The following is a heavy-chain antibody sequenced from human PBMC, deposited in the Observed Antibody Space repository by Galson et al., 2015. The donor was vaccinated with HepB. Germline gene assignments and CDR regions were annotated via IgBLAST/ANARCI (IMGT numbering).Heavy chain of an antibody. CDR3: ARAPSTYYDFWSGYDYYGMDV. Sequence: SLRLSCAASGFTFSSYEMNWVRQAPGKGLEWVSYISSSGSTIYYADSVKGRFTISRDNAKNSLYLQMNSLRAEDTAVYYCARAPSTYYDFWSGYDYYGMDVWGQGTTVTVSS. CDR2: ISSSGSTI. CDR1: GFTFSSYE. V-gene: IGHV3-48*03. J-gene: IGHJ6*02. D-gene: IGHD3-3*01.